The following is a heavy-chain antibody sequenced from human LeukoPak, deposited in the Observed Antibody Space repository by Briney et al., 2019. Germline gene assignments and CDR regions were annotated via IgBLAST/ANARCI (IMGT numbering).Heavy chain of an antibody. CDR1: GGTFSSYA. D-gene: IGHD3-10*01. V-gene: IGHV1-69*05. Sequence: GSSVKVSFKASGGTFSSYAISWVRQAPGQGLEWMGRIIPIFGTANYAQKFQGRVTITTDESTSTAYMELSSLRSEDTAVYYCARDSSGSGSYYINPFDYWGQGTLVTVSS. CDR2: IIPIFGTA. J-gene: IGHJ4*02. CDR3: ARDSSGSGSYYINPFDY.